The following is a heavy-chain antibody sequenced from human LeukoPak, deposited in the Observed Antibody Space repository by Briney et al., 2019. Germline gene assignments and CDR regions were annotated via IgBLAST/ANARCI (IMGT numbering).Heavy chain of an antibody. D-gene: IGHD2-2*01. CDR1: GYTFTGYY. CDR3: AREGTWCSSTSCAPIDY. Sequence: ASVKVSCKASGYTFTGYYMHWVRQAPGQGLEWVGWINPNSGGTNYAQKFQGRVTMTRDTSISTAYMELSRLRSDDTAVYYCAREGTWCSSTSCAPIDYWGQGTLVTVSS. CDR2: INPNSGGT. J-gene: IGHJ4*02. V-gene: IGHV1-2*02.